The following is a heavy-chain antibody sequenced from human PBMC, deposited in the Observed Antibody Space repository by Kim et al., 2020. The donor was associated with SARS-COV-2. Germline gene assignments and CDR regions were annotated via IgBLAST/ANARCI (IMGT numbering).Heavy chain of an antibody. CDR2: ISSSSSYI. J-gene: IGHJ4*02. CDR1: GFTFSSYS. CDR3: ARGDGWLGELSFDY. D-gene: IGHD3-10*01. Sequence: GGSLRLSCAASGFTFSSYSMNWVRQAPGKGLEWVSSISSSSSYIYYADSVKGRFTISRDNAKNSLYLQMNSLRAEDTAVYYCARGDGWLGELSFDYWGQGTLVTVSS. V-gene: IGHV3-21*01.